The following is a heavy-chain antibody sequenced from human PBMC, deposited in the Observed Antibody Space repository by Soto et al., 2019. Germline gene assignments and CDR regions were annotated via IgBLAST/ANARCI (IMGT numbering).Heavy chain of an antibody. V-gene: IGHV4-30-4*01. Sequence: SETLSLTCTVSGGSISSGDYYWSWIRQPPGKGLEWIGYIYYSGSTYYNPSLKSRVTISVDTSKNQFSLKLSSVTAADTAVYYCARFYGLDYYYYYGMDVWGQGTTVTVSS. CDR2: IYYSGST. CDR1: GGSISSGDYY. D-gene: IGHD3-10*01. CDR3: ARFYGLDYYYYYGMDV. J-gene: IGHJ6*02.